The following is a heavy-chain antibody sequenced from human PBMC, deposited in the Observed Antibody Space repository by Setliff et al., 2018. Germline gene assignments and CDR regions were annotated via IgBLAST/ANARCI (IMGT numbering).Heavy chain of an antibody. D-gene: IGHD2-15*01. CDR3: VSFSWRGCSGDTCYSGDDSFDM. Sequence: LGESLKISCAASGFTFSTYGMHWVRQAPGKGLEWVAFIWFDGSKKYYVDSVKGRFTVSRDNSKDTLYLQMNNLRVEDSAKYYCVSFSWRGCSGDTCYSGDDSFDMWGQGTVVTVSS. CDR2: IWFDGSKK. V-gene: IGHV3-30*02. CDR1: GFTFSTYG. J-gene: IGHJ3*02.